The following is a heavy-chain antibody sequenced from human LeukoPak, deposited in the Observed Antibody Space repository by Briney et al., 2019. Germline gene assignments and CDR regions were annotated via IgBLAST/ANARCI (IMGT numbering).Heavy chain of an antibody. Sequence: PGGSLRLSCAVSGFTFSNAWMSWVRQAPGQGLESVGRIKSKTDGGTTDYAAPVKGRFTISRDDSKNTLYLQMNSLTTEDTAVYYCTSMYYDFWSGYHLPDYWGQGTLITVSS. V-gene: IGHV3-15*01. J-gene: IGHJ4*02. CDR1: GFTFSNAW. CDR2: IKSKTDGGTT. D-gene: IGHD3-3*01. CDR3: TSMYYDFWSGYHLPDY.